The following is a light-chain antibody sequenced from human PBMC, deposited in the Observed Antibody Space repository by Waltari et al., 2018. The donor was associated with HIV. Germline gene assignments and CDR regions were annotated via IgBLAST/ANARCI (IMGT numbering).Light chain of an antibody. Sequence: ENVLTQSPDTLSLSPGDRATLSCRASQSVGSNYLAWYQQKLGQAPRLLIYGASNRATGIPDRFSGSESGTDFTLTIGRLEPEDFAVYYCHQYGSSPLTFGGGTKVE. J-gene: IGKJ4*01. CDR2: GAS. CDR3: HQYGSSPLT. V-gene: IGKV3-20*01. CDR1: QSVGSNY.